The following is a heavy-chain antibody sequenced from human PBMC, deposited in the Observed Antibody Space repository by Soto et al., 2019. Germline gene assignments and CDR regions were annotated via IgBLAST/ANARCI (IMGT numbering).Heavy chain of an antibody. CDR1: GFSFSSCA. Sequence: QVQLVESGGGVVQPGRSLRLSCAASGFSFSSCAMHWVRQAPGKGLEWVAVISHDGSNKYYADSVKGRFTISRDNSKNTLYLQMNSLRPEDTAVYYCARVSIAVAGIAYYFDYWGKGTLVTVSS. J-gene: IGHJ4*02. V-gene: IGHV3-30-3*01. CDR3: ARVSIAVAGIAYYFDY. D-gene: IGHD6-19*01. CDR2: ISHDGSNK.